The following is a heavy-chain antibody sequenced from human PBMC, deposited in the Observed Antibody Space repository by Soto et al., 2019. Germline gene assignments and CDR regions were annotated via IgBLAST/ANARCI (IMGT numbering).Heavy chain of an antibody. CDR2: IYYSGST. CDR3: ASLRYYDSSGYRYFDL. J-gene: IGHJ2*01. CDR1: GGSISSYY. Sequence: QVQLQESGPGLVKPSETLSLTCTVSGGSISSYYWSWIRQPPGKGLEWIGYIYYSGSTNYNPSLTSPVTISVDTSKNHFPLTLSSVTAADTAVYYCASLRYYDSSGYRYFDLWGRGTLVTVSS. V-gene: IGHV4-59*08. D-gene: IGHD3-22*01.